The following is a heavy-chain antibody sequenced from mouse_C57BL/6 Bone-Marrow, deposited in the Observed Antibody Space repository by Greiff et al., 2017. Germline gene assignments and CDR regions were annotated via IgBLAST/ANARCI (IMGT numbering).Heavy chain of an antibody. Sequence: EVQLQQSGAELVRPGASVKLSCTASGFNIKDDYMHWVKQRPEQGLEWIGWIDPENGDTEYASKFQGKATITADTSSNTAYLQLSSLTSEDTAVYYCTTWDGGVAYWGQGTLVTVSA. D-gene: IGHD2-3*01. CDR2: IDPENGDT. CDR1: GFNIKDDY. CDR3: TTWDGGVAY. V-gene: IGHV14-4*01. J-gene: IGHJ3*01.